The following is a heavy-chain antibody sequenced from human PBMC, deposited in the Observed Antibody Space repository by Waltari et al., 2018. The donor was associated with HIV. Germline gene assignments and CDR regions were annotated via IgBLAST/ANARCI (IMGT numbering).Heavy chain of an antibody. V-gene: IGHV3-30*01. CDR2: ISHDGNYQ. J-gene: IGHJ4*02. D-gene: IGHD3-9*01. Sequence: QVQLVESGGGVVQPGRSLRLSCAASGFTFSDYTFHWVRQAPGKGLEWVAVISHDGNYQYYADSVKGRFTISRDNSKNTLYLQMNSLRADDTAVYYCARDPSPPILYDILTGYYFDYWGQGTLVTVSS. CDR1: GFTFSDYT. CDR3: ARDPSPPILYDILTGYYFDY.